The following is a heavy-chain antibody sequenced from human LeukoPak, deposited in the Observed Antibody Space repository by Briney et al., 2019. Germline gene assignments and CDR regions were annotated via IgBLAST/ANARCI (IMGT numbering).Heavy chain of an antibody. V-gene: IGHV3-23*01. Sequence: GGSLRLSCAASGFTFSSYAMSWVRQAPGKGPEWVSAISGSGGSTYYADSVKGRFTISRDNSKNTLFLQMNSLRAEDTAVYYCAKGTDYEIYYYYYYMDVWGKGTTVTVSS. CDR1: GFTFSSYA. CDR2: ISGSGGST. D-gene: IGHD4-17*01. J-gene: IGHJ6*03. CDR3: AKGTDYEIYYYYYYMDV.